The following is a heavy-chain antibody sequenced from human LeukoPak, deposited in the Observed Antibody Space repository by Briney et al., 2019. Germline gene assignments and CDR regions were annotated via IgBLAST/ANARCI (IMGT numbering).Heavy chain of an antibody. CDR2: INPNSGGT. D-gene: IGHD4-17*01. J-gene: IGHJ4*02. Sequence: GASVKVSFKSSGYTFTVYYMHWVRQAPGQGLEWMGWINPNSGGTNYAQKFQGRVTMTRDTSISTAYMELSRLRSDDTAVYYCARDGDYAYYFDYWGQGTLVTVSS. V-gene: IGHV1-2*02. CDR1: GYTFTVYY. CDR3: ARDGDYAYYFDY.